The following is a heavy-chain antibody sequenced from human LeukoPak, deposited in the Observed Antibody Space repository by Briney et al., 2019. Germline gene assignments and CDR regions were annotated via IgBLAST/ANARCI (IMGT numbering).Heavy chain of an antibody. CDR2: LNPNSGGT. D-gene: IGHD3-22*01. CDR3: ARKDDSSGYYQFDY. J-gene: IGHJ4*02. V-gene: IGHV1-2*02. Sequence: ASVKVSCKASGYTFTDYYLHWVRQAPGQGLEWMGWLNPNSGGTNFAQNFQGRVTMTRDTSITTAYMELSTLRSDDTAVYYCARKDDSSGYYQFDYWGQGTLVTVSS. CDR1: GYTFTDYY.